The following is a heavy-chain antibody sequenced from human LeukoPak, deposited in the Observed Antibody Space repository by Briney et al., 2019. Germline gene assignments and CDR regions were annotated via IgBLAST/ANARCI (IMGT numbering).Heavy chain of an antibody. J-gene: IGHJ4*02. CDR3: AKHPQGAAGAHFDY. CDR1: GFVLSNYA. V-gene: IGHV3-23*01. Sequence: GGSLRLSCAASGFVLSNYAMSWARQAPGKGLEWVSTISASGSRTYYTDSVKGRFSISRDNSRNTMYLQMNSLRAEDTAIYYCAKHPQGAAGAHFDYWGQGALVTVSS. CDR2: ISASGSRT. D-gene: IGHD6-13*01.